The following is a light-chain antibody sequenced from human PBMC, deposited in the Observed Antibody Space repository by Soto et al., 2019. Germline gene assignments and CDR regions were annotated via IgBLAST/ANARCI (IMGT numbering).Light chain of an antibody. V-gene: IGKV1-5*03. J-gene: IGKJ1*01. CDR2: KTS. Sequence: DIQLTQSPYTLSASVGDRVTITCRASQSISSWLAWYQQKPGKAPNLLIYKTSNLESGVPSRFSGSGSGTEFTLTISSLQPDDFATYYCQYYNDYCWTLGQGNKVEIK. CDR3: QYYNDYCWT. CDR1: QSISSW.